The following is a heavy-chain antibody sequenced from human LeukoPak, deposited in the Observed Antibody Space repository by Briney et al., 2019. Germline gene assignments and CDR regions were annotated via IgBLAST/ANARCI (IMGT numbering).Heavy chain of an antibody. J-gene: IGHJ4*02. Sequence: SESLSLTCTVSGGSISSYYWSWIRQPAGKGLEWIGRIYTGGSTNYNPSLKSRVTMSVDSSNNQFSLKLSSVTAADTAVYYCARENTGSYREFDYWGQGTLVTVSS. CDR3: ARENTGSYREFDY. V-gene: IGHV4-4*07. D-gene: IGHD1-26*01. CDR2: IYTGGST. CDR1: GGSISSYY.